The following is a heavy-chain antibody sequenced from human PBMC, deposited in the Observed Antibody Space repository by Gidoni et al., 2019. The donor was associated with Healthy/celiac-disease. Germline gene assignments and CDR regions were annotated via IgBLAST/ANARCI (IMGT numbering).Heavy chain of an antibody. V-gene: IGHV1-58*01. CDR2: IVVGSGDT. CDR1: GFTFTSSA. Sequence: QMQLVQSGPEVKKPGTSVKVSCKASGFTFTSSAVQWGRQARGQRLEWIGWIVVGSGDTNYAQKFQERVTITRDMSTSTAYMELSSLRSEDTAVYYCAADRIQLWPYWYFDLWGRGTLVTVSS. J-gene: IGHJ2*01. CDR3: AADRIQLWPYWYFDL. D-gene: IGHD5-18*01.